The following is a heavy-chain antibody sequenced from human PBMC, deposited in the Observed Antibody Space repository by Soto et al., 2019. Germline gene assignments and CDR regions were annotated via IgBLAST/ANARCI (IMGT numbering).Heavy chain of an antibody. V-gene: IGHV1-24*01. CDR1: GYTLPELS. Sequence: ASVPVTCMVSGYTLPELSLHWVRPAPGKGLEGMGGLDHEDGETNYAQKVQDRATMTDDTPTDTAYMALSSQSSEAPDVYLCATARMITIIANYYYGMDVWGQGTMVTVSS. CDR3: ATARMITIIANYYYGMDV. CDR2: LDHEDGET. D-gene: IGHD3-22*01. J-gene: IGHJ6*02.